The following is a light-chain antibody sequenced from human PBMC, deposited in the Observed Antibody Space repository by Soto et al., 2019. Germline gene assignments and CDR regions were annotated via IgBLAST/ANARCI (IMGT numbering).Light chain of an antibody. V-gene: IGLV2-14*01. J-gene: IGLJ3*02. CDR3: SSYTSSSTLV. Sequence: QSALTQPASVSGSPGQSITISCTGTSSDVGGYNYVSWCQQHPGKAPKLMIYDVSNRPSGVSNRFSGSKSGNTASLTISGLQAEDEADYYCSSYTSSSTLVFGGGTQLTVL. CDR2: DVS. CDR1: SSDVGGYNY.